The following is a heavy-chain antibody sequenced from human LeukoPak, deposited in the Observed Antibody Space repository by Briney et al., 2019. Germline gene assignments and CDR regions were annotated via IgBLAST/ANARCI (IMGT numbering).Heavy chain of an antibody. CDR2: IIPIFGTA. J-gene: IGHJ4*02. D-gene: IGHD5-18*01. V-gene: IGHV1-69*13. CDR3: ARRRIQLWPPAEFDY. CDR1: GGTFSSYA. Sequence: SVKVSCKASGGTFSSYAISWVRQAPGQGLEWMGGIIPIFGTANYAQKFQGRVTITADESTSTAYMELSSLRSEDTAVYYCARRRIQLWPPAEFDYWGQGTLVTVSS.